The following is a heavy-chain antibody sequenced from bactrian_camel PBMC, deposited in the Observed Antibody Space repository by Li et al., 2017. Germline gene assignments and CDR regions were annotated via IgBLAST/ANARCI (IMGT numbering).Heavy chain of an antibody. J-gene: IGHJ6*01. CDR3: VRDLGTTGWYFDN. V-gene: IGHV3S35*01. Sequence: VQLVESGGGLVQPGGSLRLSCAASGFIFSNYAMNWDRQAPGKGLEWVSYIGKGTGSTYYSDSVKGRFTISRDNAKNTVYLQMNSVKPEDTAVYYCVRDLGTTGWYFDNWGQGTQVTVS. CDR1: GFIFSNYA. CDR2: IGKGTGST. D-gene: IGHD5*01.